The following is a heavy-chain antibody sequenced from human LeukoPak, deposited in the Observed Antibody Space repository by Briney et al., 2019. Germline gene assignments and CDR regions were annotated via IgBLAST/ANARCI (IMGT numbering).Heavy chain of an antibody. CDR2: ISWNSGSI. J-gene: IGHJ4*02. V-gene: IGHV3-9*01. CDR3: ARGYDY. D-gene: IGHD3-3*01. Sequence: GRSLRLSCAASGFTFDDYAMHWVRQAPGKGLEWVSGISWNSGSIGYADSVKGRFTISRDNAKNSLYLQMNSLRAEDTAVYYCARGYDYWGQGTLVTVSS. CDR1: GFTFDDYA.